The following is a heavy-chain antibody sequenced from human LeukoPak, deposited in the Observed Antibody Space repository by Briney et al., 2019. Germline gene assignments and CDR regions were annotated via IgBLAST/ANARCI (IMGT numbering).Heavy chain of an antibody. J-gene: IGHJ4*02. Sequence: KPSETLSLTCAVYGGSFSGYYWSWIRQPPGKGLEWIGEINHSGSTNYNPSLKSRVTISVDTSKNQFSLKLSSVTAADTAVYYCARGTAAAGVSYWGQGTLVTVSS. CDR1: GGSFSGYY. V-gene: IGHV4-34*01. CDR2: INHSGST. D-gene: IGHD6-13*01. CDR3: ARGTAAAGVSY.